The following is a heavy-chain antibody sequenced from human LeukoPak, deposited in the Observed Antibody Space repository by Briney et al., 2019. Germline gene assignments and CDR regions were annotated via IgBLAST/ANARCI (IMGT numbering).Heavy chain of an antibody. CDR2: ISGSSTTK. J-gene: IGHJ4*02. CDR3: AVTGTLGDYYFDYYFDY. CDR1: GFTFNTCS. V-gene: IGHV3-48*04. D-gene: IGHD6-19*01. Sequence: GGSLRLSCAASGFTFNTCSMNWVRQAPGKGLEWVSYISGSSTTKHYADSVKGRFTISRDNAKNSLYLQMNSLRAEDTAVYYCAVTGTLGDYYFDYYFDYWGQGTLVTVSS.